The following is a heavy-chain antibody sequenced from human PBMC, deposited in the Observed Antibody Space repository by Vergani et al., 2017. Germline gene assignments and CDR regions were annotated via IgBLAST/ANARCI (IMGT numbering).Heavy chain of an antibody. CDR3: ARVATPDSTGYPNAFDI. CDR1: GGSFSGYY. CDR2: INHSGST. D-gene: IGHD3-22*01. V-gene: IGHV4-34*01. Sequence: QVQLQQWGAGLLKPSETLSLTCAVYGGSFSGYYWSWIRQPPGKGLEWIGEINHSGSTNYNPPLKSRVTISVDKSKNQFSLKLSSVTAADTAVYYCARVATPDSTGYPNAFDIWGQGTMVTVSS. J-gene: IGHJ3*02.